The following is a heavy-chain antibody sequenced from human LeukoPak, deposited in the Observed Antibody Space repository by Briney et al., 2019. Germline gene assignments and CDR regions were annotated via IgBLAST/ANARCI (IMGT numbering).Heavy chain of an antibody. V-gene: IGHV3-23*01. CDR3: AKDWPDIVVVPAAIHY. CDR1: GFTFSSYA. J-gene: IGHJ4*02. CDR2: ISGSGGST. D-gene: IGHD2-2*02. Sequence: GGSLRLSCAASGFTFSSYAMSWVRQAPGKGLEWVSAISGSGGSTYYADSVKGRFTISRDNSKNTLYLQMNSLRAEDTAVYYCAKDWPDIVVVPAAIHYWGQGTLVTVSS.